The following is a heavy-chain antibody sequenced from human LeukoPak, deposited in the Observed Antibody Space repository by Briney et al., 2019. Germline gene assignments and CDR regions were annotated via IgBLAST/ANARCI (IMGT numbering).Heavy chain of an antibody. V-gene: IGHV1-69*05. CDR2: IIPILGTA. J-gene: IGHJ3*02. CDR3: AGSDCSSTSCRTYAFDI. Sequence: GASVKVSCKASGGAFSSYAISWVRQAPGQGLEWMGGIIPILGTANYAQKFQGRVTITTDESTSTAYMGLSSLRSEDTAVYYYAGSDCSSTSCRTYAFDIWGQGTMVTVSS. CDR1: GGAFSSYA. D-gene: IGHD2-2*01.